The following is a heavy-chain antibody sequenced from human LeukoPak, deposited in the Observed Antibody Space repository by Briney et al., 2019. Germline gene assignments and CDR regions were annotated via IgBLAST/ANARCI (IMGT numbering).Heavy chain of an antibody. CDR1: GGSISSGSYY. V-gene: IGHV4-61*02. CDR3: ARGEHPPTYYDFWSPYTNYYYMDV. CDR2: IYTSGST. J-gene: IGHJ6*03. D-gene: IGHD3-3*01. Sequence: PSETLSLTCTVSGGSISSGSYYWSWIRQPAGKGLEWIGRIYTSGSTNYNPSLKSRVTISVDTSKNQFSLKLSSVTAADTAVYYCARGEHPPTYYDFWSPYTNYYYMDVWGKGTTVTVSS.